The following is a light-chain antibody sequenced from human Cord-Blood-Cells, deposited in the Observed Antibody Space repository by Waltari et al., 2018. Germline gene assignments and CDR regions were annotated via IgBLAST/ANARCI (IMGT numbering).Light chain of an antibody. Sequence: NFMLTQPHSVPESPGKTVTISCTRSSGSLARNYAQRYQQRPGSSPTTVIYENNQRPSGVPVRFSGSIYSSSNSASLTISGLKTEDEDDYYCQSYDSSNQVFGGGTKLTVL. V-gene: IGLV6-57*01. CDR2: ENN. CDR3: QSYDSSNQV. J-gene: IGLJ3*02. CDR1: SGSLARNY.